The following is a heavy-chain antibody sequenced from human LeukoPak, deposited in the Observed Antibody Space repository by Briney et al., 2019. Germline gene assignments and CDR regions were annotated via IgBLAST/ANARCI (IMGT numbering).Heavy chain of an antibody. D-gene: IGHD5-24*01. V-gene: IGHV1-46*01. CDR1: GYTFTSYY. Sequence: ASVKVSCKASGYTFTSYYMHWVRQAPGQGLEWMGIINPSGGSTSYAQKFQGRVTITTDESANTAYMDLSSLKSEDTAVYYCARDRGDGYNYEGLDFWGQGTLVTVSS. CDR3: ARDRGDGYNYEGLDF. J-gene: IGHJ4*02. CDR2: INPSGGST.